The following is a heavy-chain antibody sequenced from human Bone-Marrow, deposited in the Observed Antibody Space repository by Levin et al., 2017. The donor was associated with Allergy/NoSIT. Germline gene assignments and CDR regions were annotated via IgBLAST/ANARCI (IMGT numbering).Heavy chain of an antibody. CDR3: ARIGFDY. Sequence: QSGESLKISCAASGFTFSDYSMNWVRQAPGKGLEWVSYISSTRGTIFYADSVKGRFTISRDNAKNSLYLQMNSLRAGDTAVYYCARIGFDYWGQGTLVTVSS. V-gene: IGHV3-48*04. J-gene: IGHJ4*02. CDR2: ISSTRGTI. CDR1: GFTFSDYS.